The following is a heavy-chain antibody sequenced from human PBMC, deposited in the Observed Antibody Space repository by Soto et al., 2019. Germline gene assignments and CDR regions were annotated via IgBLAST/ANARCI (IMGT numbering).Heavy chain of an antibody. J-gene: IGHJ6*02. CDR1: GYTFTSYA. D-gene: IGHD3-3*01. V-gene: IGHV7-4-1*01. Sequence: ASVKVSCKASGYTFTSYAMNWVRQAPGQGLEWMGWINTNTGDPTYAQGFTGRFVFSLDTSVSTAYLQICSLKAEDTAVYYCARGYDLPYYYGMDVWGQGTTVTVSS. CDR2: INTNTGDP. CDR3: ARGYDLPYYYGMDV.